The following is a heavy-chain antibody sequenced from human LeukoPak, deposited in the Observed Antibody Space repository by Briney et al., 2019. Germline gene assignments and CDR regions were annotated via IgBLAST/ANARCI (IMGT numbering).Heavy chain of an antibody. Sequence: PSETLSLTCAVYGGSFSGYYWSWIRQPPGKGLEWIGEINHSGSTNYNPSLKSRVTISVDTSKNQFSLKLSSVTAADTAVYYCARDYYDSSGYYPHFSYWGQGTLVTVSS. D-gene: IGHD3-22*01. CDR1: GGSFSGYY. CDR2: INHSGST. CDR3: ARDYYDSSGYYPHFSY. V-gene: IGHV4-34*01. J-gene: IGHJ4*02.